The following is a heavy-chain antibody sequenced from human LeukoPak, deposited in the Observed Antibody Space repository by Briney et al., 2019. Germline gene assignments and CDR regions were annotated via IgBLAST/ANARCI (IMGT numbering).Heavy chain of an antibody. D-gene: IGHD5-12*01. CDR3: ARLKKKSWLRLDYFDY. CDR1: GYSISSGYY. CDR2: IYHSGST. J-gene: IGHJ4*02. V-gene: IGHV4-38-2*02. Sequence: SETLSLTCTVSGYSISSGYYWGWIRQPPGKGLEWIGSIYHSGSTNYNPSLKSRVTISVDTSKNQFSLKLSSVTAADTAVYYCARLKKKSWLRLDYFDYWGQGTLVTVSS.